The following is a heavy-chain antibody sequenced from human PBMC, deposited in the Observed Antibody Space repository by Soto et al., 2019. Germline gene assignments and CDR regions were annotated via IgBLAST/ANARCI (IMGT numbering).Heavy chain of an antibody. J-gene: IGHJ4*02. CDR2: LVPQFGTP. V-gene: IGHV1-69*01. Sequence: QVQLVQSGAEVKKPGSSVKVSCLASSGTFNRYAINWVRQAPGHGLEWLGALVPQFGTPNYAQKFQDRVTIVADESTNTTSMELRGLTSDDTAVYYCARQNRDTPMVPFDVWGQGTLVTVSS. CDR3: ARQNRDTPMVPFDV. D-gene: IGHD5-18*01. CDR1: SGTFNRYA.